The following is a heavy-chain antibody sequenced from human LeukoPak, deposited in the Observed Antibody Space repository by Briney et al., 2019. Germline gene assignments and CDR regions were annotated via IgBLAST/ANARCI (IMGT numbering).Heavy chain of an antibody. CDR2: ISGSGGST. CDR3: AKDVMNSGSWGDY. D-gene: IGHD1-26*01. Sequence: PGASLRLSCAASGFTFSSYAMSWVRQAPGKGLEWVSAISGSGGSTYYADSVKGRFTISRDNSKNTLYLQMNSLRAEDTAVYYCAKDVMNSGSWGDYWGQGTLVTVSS. V-gene: IGHV3-23*01. J-gene: IGHJ4*02. CDR1: GFTFSSYA.